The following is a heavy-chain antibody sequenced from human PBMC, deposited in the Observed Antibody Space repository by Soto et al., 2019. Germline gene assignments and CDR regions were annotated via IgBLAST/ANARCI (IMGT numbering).Heavy chain of an antibody. CDR2: ITWNSGST. CDR1: GFTFEDYA. Sequence: EVQLVESGGGLVQPGGSLRLSCVVSGFTFEDYAMHWVRQPPGKGLEWVSGITWNSGSTAYADSVKGRFTISRDNAKNSLYLQMNSLRAEDTALYYCAKDKGGSYFDYFDYGGQGTQVTVSS. D-gene: IGHD1-26*01. J-gene: IGHJ4*02. V-gene: IGHV3-9*01. CDR3: AKDKGGSYFDYFDY.